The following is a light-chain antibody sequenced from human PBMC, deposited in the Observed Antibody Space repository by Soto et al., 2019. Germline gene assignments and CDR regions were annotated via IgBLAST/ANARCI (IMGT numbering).Light chain of an antibody. CDR3: QQVNSYPSIT. Sequence: IQLTQSPSSLSASVGDRATITCRAGQGIGSYLAWYQQKPGKAPILLIYDASKLQTGVPSRFSGSGSGTDFTLTISSLQPEDFATYYCQQVNSYPSITFGQGTRLEIK. J-gene: IGKJ5*01. CDR2: DAS. V-gene: IGKV1-9*01. CDR1: QGIGSY.